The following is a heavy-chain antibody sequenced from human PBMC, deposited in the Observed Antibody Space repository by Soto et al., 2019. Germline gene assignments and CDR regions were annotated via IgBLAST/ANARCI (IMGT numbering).Heavy chain of an antibody. V-gene: IGHV4-30-2*01. Sequence: QLQLQESGSGLVKPSQTLSLTCAVSGGSMGSGDYAWSWIRQPPGRGLEWIGYIYHSGDSYYNPSLKSRVTMSVDRSKNAFSLNLSSVTAADTAVYHCARRTIHGRTFWDSWGQGTLVTVSS. D-gene: IGHD1-1*01. CDR1: GGSMGSGDYA. CDR3: ARRTIHGRTFWDS. CDR2: IYHSGDS. J-gene: IGHJ4*02.